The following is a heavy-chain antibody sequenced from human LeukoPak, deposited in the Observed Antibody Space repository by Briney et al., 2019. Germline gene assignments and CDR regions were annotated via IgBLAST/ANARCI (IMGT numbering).Heavy chain of an antibody. D-gene: IGHD3-10*01. CDR2: IRYDGSNK. V-gene: IGHV3-30*02. J-gene: IGHJ4*02. CDR1: GFTFSSYG. Sequence: GGSLRLSCAASGFTFSSYGMHWVRQAPGKGLEWVAFIRYDGSNKYYADSVKGRFTISRDNSKNTLYLQMNSLRAEDTAVYYCARVSLGMVRGVMYYFDYWGQGTLVTVSS. CDR3: ARVSLGMVRGVMYYFDY.